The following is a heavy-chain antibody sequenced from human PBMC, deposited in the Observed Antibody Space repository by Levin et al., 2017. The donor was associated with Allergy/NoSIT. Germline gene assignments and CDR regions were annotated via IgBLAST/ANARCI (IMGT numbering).Heavy chain of an antibody. D-gene: IGHD2-2*03. CDR1: GGSISGGGYH. V-gene: IGHV4-31*03. CDR2: IYYSGST. Sequence: SETLSLTCTVSGGSISGGGYHWIWIRPHPEQGLEWIGYIYYSGSTFYNPSLKSRLMISVDTSKNQFSLNVSSVTAADTAVYYCAREDGSTFDFWGQGALVTVAS. CDR3: AREDGSTFDF. J-gene: IGHJ4*02.